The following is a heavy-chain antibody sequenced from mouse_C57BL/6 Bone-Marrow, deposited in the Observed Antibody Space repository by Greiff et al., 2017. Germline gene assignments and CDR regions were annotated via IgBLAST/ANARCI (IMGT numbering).Heavy chain of an antibody. J-gene: IGHJ4*01. Sequence: EVMLVEPGGGLVKPGGSLKLSCAASGFTFSSYTMSWVRQTPEKRLEWVATISGGGGNTYYPDSVKGRVTISRDNAKNTLYLQMSSLRSEDTALYYCARAVVARHYAMDYWGQGTSVTVSS. V-gene: IGHV5-9*01. CDR1: GFTFSSYT. CDR3: ARAVVARHYAMDY. CDR2: ISGGGGNT. D-gene: IGHD1-1*01.